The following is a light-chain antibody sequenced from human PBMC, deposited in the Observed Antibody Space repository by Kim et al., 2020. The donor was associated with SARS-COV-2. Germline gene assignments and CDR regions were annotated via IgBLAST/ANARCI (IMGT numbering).Light chain of an antibody. Sequence: SASVGDRVTITCRASQSISSWLAWYQQKPGKAPKLLIYKASSLESGVPSRFSGSGSGTEFTLTISSLQAEDFATYFCQQYYSDWTFDQGTKVDIK. CDR1: QSISSW. CDR3: QQYYSDWT. CDR2: KAS. J-gene: IGKJ1*01. V-gene: IGKV1-5*03.